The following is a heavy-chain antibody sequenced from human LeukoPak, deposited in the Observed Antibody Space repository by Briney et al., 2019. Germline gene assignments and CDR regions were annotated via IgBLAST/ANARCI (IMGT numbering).Heavy chain of an antibody. D-gene: IGHD3-10*01. J-gene: IGHJ5*02. Sequence: GGSLRLSCAASGFTFSNYRMNWVRQAPGKGLEWVSYISSSSRTIYYADSVKGRLTISRDNAKNSLYLQMNSLRAEDTAVYYCASQGEVTWGQGTLVTVSS. V-gene: IGHV3-48*01. CDR1: GFTFSNYR. CDR2: ISSSSRTI. CDR3: ASQGEVT.